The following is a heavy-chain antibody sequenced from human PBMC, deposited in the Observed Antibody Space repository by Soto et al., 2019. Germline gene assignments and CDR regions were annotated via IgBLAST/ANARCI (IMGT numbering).Heavy chain of an antibody. J-gene: IGHJ4*02. V-gene: IGHV3-33*01. Sequence: QVQLVESGGGVVQPGRSLRLSCAASGFTFSSYGMHWVRQAPGKGLEWVAVIWYDGSNKYYADSVKGRFTISIDNSKNPLYLQMNSLRAEDKAVYYCARDGKYYFDYWGQGTLVTVSS. D-gene: IGHD1-26*01. CDR1: GFTFSSYG. CDR3: ARDGKYYFDY. CDR2: IWYDGSNK.